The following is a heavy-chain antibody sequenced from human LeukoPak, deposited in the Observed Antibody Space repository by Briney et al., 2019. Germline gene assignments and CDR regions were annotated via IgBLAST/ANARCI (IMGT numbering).Heavy chain of an antibody. Sequence: SVKASCKASGGTFSSYAISWVRQAPGQGLEWMGGIIPIFGTANYAQKFQGRVTITADESTSTAYMELSSLRSEDTAVYYCARNSLTYGDYVNYYFDYWGQGTLVTVSS. D-gene: IGHD4-17*01. CDR1: GGTFSSYA. CDR3: ARNSLTYGDYVNYYFDY. J-gene: IGHJ4*02. V-gene: IGHV1-69*13. CDR2: IIPIFGTA.